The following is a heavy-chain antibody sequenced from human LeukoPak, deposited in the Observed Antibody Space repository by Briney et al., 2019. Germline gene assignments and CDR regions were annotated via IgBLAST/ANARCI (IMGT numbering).Heavy chain of an antibody. D-gene: IGHD2-2*01. Sequence: SLNVKSKASAYTFTRQYMNWVRQAPVQTLAWMGWINPNSGGTNYAQKVQGRVTMTRDTSISTAYMELSRLRSDDTAVYYCARGTRGWYQLRWFDPWGQGTLVTVSS. J-gene: IGHJ5*02. CDR3: ARGTRGWYQLRWFDP. CDR1: AYTFTRQY. CDR2: INPNSGGT. V-gene: IGHV1-2*02.